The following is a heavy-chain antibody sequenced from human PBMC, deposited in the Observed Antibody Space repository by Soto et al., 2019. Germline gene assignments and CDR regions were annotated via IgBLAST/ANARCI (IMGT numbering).Heavy chain of an antibody. CDR2: VKHSGTT. Sequence: QVQLQQWGAGLLKPSETLSLTCAVYGGSFSGYYWTWIRQSPEKGLEWIGEVKHSGTTYYNPSRKTRITISVHAPNNQFSLRISFVTAADTAVNYCARGIGYCSSINCYSSRRLRFDSWGQGTLVTVSS. J-gene: IGHJ4*02. CDR3: ARGIGYCSSINCYSSRRLRFDS. D-gene: IGHD2-2*01. V-gene: IGHV4-34*01. CDR1: GGSFSGYY.